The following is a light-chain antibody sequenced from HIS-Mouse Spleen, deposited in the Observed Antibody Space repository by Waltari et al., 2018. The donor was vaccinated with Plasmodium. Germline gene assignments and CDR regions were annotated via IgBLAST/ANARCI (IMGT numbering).Light chain of an antibody. V-gene: IGKV4-1*01. CDR3: QQYYSTLTWT. CDR2: WAS. Sequence: DIVMTQSPDSLAVSLGERATINCKSSQSVLYSSNNNNYLAWYQQKPGQPPKLLIYWASTRESGVPDRFSGSGSGTDFTLTINSLQAEDVAVYYCQQYYSTLTWTFGQGTKVEIK. CDR1: QSVLYSSNNNNY. J-gene: IGKJ1*01.